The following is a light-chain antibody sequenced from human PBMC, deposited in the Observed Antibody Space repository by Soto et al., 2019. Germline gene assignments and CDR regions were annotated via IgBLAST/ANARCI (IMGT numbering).Light chain of an antibody. CDR3: QKCDYLPI. CDR1: HDITSY. Sequence: DIQMTLSPSSLSASVGYSVTITCQASHDITSYLNWYQHKPGKATKLLIYDASILEAGVPSRFSGSGSGTDFTFTISSLQPEDVATYYCQKCDYLPIFGPGTTVDFK. V-gene: IGKV1-33*01. CDR2: DAS. J-gene: IGKJ3*01.